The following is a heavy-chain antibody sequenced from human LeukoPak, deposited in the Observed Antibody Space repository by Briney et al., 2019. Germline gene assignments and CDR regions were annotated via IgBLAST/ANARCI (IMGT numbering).Heavy chain of an antibody. CDR1: GYTFTGYC. CDR3: ARDVFGQQLDYYYYYMDV. CDR2: TNPNSGGT. J-gene: IGHJ6*03. Sequence: ASVKVSCKASGYTFTGYCMHWVRQAPGQGLEWMGWTNPNSGGTNYAQKFQGRVTMTRDTSISTAYMELSRLRSDDTAVYYCARDVFGQQLDYYYYYMDVWGKGTTVTVSS. V-gene: IGHV1-2*02. D-gene: IGHD6-13*01.